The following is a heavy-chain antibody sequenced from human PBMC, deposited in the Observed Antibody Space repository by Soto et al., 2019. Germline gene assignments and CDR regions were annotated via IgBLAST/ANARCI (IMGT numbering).Heavy chain of an antibody. V-gene: IGHV1-58*01. D-gene: IGHD1-26*01. CDR2: IVVGSGNT. CDR1: GFTFTSSA. CDR3: AADRGSGSYEFDY. J-gene: IGHJ4*02. Sequence: SVKVSCKASGFTFTSSAVQWVRQARGQRLEWIGWIVVGSGNTNYAQKFQERVTITRDMSTSTAYMELSSLRSEDTAVHYCAADRGSGSYEFDYWGQGTLVTVSS.